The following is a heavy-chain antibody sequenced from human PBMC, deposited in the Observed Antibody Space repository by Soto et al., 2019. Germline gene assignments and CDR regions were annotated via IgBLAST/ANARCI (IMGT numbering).Heavy chain of an antibody. J-gene: IGHJ4*02. CDR1: GASVSSDNNY. CDR2: FYSGGST. CDR3: AINLPKKWEIPGNFDY. Sequence: SETLSLTCAVSGASVSSDNNYWNLIRQSREKGLEIGGFFYSGGSTNYSPSLNSRVTMAVETSKDQFSRMLTSVTAADTAIYYCAINLPKKWEIPGNFDYWGQGILVTVSS. V-gene: IGHV4-61*01. D-gene: IGHD1-26*01.